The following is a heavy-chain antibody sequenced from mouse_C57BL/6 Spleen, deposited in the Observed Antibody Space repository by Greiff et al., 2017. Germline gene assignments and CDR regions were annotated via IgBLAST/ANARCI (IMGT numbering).Heavy chain of an antibody. D-gene: IGHD4-1*01. V-gene: IGHV1-81*01. CDR3: ARGDWDEDYAIGD. CDR1: GYTFTSYG. Sequence: QVQLQQSGAELARPGASVKLSCKASGYTFTSYGISWVKQRTGQGLEWIGEIYPRSGNTYYNEKFKGKATLTADKSSSTAYMELRSLTSDDSAVYFCARGDWDEDYAIGDWGQGTSVTVSS. J-gene: IGHJ4*01. CDR2: IYPRSGNT.